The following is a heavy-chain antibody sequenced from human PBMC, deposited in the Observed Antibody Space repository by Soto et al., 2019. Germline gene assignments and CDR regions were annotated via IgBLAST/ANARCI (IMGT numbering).Heavy chain of an antibody. CDR3: ARGPNTMIRGVVISAFAF. V-gene: IGHV4-31*03. J-gene: IGHJ4*01. Sequence: SDTLSLTCTVSGDSISIGGYYWTWIRQHPTKGLEWIGYIYYTGSTFYNPSLRSRVTMSADTSKNEFYLKLRSVTAADTAVYYSARGPNTMIRGVVISAFAFWGRGSLVTVSS. CDR2: IYYTGST. CDR1: GDSISIGGYY. D-gene: IGHD3-10*01.